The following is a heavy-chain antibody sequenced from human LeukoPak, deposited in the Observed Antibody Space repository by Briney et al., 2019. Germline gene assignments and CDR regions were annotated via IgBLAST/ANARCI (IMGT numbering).Heavy chain of an antibody. J-gene: IGHJ6*03. CDR3: ARVLEMATIEYYYYMDV. Sequence: SETLSLTCTVSGGSISSSSYYWGWIRQPPGKGLEWIGSIYYSGGTYYNPSLKSRVTISVDTSKNQFSLKLSSVTAADTAVYYCARVLEMATIEYYYYMDVWGKGTTVTVSS. V-gene: IGHV4-39*07. CDR2: IYYSGGT. D-gene: IGHD5-24*01. CDR1: GGSISSSSYY.